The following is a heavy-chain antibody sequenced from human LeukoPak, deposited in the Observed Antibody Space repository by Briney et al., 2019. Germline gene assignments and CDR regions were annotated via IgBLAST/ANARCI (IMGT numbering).Heavy chain of an antibody. CDR1: GFTFSDYY. V-gene: IGHV3-11*04. CDR3: ARGGRGYSYGYDY. CDR2: TSSSGSTT. J-gene: IGHJ4*02. D-gene: IGHD5-18*01. Sequence: GGFLRLSCAASGFTFSDYYMSWIRQAPGKGLEWVSYTSSSGSTTYYGDSVKGRFTISRDNAKNSLYLQMNSLRAEDTAAYYCARGGRGYSYGYDYWGQGTLVTVSS.